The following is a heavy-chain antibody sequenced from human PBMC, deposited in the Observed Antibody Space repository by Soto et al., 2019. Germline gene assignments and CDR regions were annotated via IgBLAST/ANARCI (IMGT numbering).Heavy chain of an antibody. Sequence: HPGGSLRLSCTASGFTLSAYDMSWVRQAPGKGLEWVSIIIGGYRSTYYADSVRGRFTISRDNSNNTVYLEMNSLRAEDTAVYFCARRPGSGGYLEFWGQGILVTVSS. CDR3: ARRPGSGGYLEF. J-gene: IGHJ4*02. V-gene: IGHV3-23*01. D-gene: IGHD5-12*01. CDR1: GFTLSAYD. CDR2: IIGGYRST.